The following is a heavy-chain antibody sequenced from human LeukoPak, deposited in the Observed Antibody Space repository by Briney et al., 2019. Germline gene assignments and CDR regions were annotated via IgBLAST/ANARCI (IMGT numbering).Heavy chain of an antibody. V-gene: IGHV4-59*01. D-gene: IGHD5-12*01. CDR2: IYYSGST. CDR1: GGSISSYY. J-gene: IGHJ3*02. CDR3: ARGYAFRGAFDI. Sequence: PLETLSLTCMGSGGSISSYYLIWIGQPPGKGLAWVGYIYYSGSTNYNPSLKRRVTISVDTSKNQSSLKLSSVTAADTAVYYCARGYAFRGAFDIWGQGTMVTVSS.